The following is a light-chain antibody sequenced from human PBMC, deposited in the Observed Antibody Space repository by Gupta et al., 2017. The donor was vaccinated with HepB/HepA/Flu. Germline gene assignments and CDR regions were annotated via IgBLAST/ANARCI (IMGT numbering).Light chain of an antibody. V-gene: IGLV2-14*03. CDR2: DVN. J-gene: IGLJ1*01. CDR1: TSDIGLYDF. CDR3: CSYESTSTYV. Sequence: HSALTQPAFVSGSPGQSITISCTGTTSDIGLYDFVSWYQQHPGEAPRLIIFDVNNRPSGVSGRFSGSKSGKTASLTISGLQAEDEGDYYCCSYESTSTYVFGTGTKVTVV.